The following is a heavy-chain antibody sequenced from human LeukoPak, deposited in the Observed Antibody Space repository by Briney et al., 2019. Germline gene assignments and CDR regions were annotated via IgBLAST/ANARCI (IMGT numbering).Heavy chain of an antibody. V-gene: IGHV3-66*01. D-gene: IGHD2-21*02. CDR2: IFSDGST. J-gene: IGHJ5*02. Sequence: QPGGSLRLSCAASGFTVSSNYESCVRQAPRMGLEWVSVIFSDGSTYYADSVKGRFTISRDNSKNTLYLQMNNVRAEDTAVYYCARVMTAITNWFDPWGQGTLVTVSS. CDR1: GFTVSSNY. CDR3: ARVMTAITNWFDP.